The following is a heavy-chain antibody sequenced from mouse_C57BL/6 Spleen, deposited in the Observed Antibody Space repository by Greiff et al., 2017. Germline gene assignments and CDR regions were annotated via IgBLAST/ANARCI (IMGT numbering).Heavy chain of an antibody. D-gene: IGHD2-2*01. V-gene: IGHV1-54*01. CDR1: GYAFTNYL. Sequence: VQLQQSGAELVRPGTSVKVSCKASGYAFTNYLIEWVKQRPGQGLEWIGVINPGRGGTNYNEKFKGKATLAADKSSSTAYMQLSSLTSEDSAVYFCARLYYGYDDAMDDWGQGTSVTVSS. J-gene: IGHJ4*01. CDR2: INPGRGGT. CDR3: ARLYYGYDDAMDD.